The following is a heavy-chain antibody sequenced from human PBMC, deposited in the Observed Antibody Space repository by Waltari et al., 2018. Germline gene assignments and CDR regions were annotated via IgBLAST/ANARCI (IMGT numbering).Heavy chain of an antibody. Sequence: QVQLQESGPGLVKPSQTLSLTCTVPAGSTSSGGYYWSWIRQHPGKGLEWIGYIYYSGSTYYTPSLKSRVTISVDTSKNQFSLKLSSVTAADTAVYYCARDHRIQLWPFFDYWGQGTLVTVSS. D-gene: IGHD5-18*01. CDR1: AGSTSSGGYY. J-gene: IGHJ4*02. V-gene: IGHV4-31*03. CDR3: ARDHRIQLWPFFDY. CDR2: IYYSGST.